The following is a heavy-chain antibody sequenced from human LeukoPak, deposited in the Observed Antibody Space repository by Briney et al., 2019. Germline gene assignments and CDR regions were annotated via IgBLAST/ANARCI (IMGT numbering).Heavy chain of an antibody. J-gene: IGHJ4*02. D-gene: IGHD3-22*01. CDR2: IAHDGSNK. V-gene: IGHV3-30*18. Sequence: GGSLRLSCAASGFTFSSYVMQWVRQAPGKGLEWVALIAHDGSNKYYADSVKGRFTISRENSENTVYLQMNSLRAEDTAVYYCAKGLKYYYDSSPSPGMYWGQGTLVTVSS. CDR1: GFTFSSYV. CDR3: AKGLKYYYDSSPSPGMY.